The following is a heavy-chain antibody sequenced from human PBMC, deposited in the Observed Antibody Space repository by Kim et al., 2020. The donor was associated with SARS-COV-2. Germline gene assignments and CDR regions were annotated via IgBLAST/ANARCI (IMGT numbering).Heavy chain of an antibody. J-gene: IGHJ5*02. CDR2: INAGNGNT. Sequence: ASVKVSCKASGYTFTSYAMHWVRQAPGQRLEWMGWINAGNGNTKYSQKFQGRVTITRDTSASTAYMELSSLRSEDTAVYYCARSNVLLWFGESTQKNWFDPWGQGTLVTVSS. CDR1: GYTFTSYA. V-gene: IGHV1-3*01. D-gene: IGHD3-10*01. CDR3: ARSNVLLWFGESTQKNWFDP.